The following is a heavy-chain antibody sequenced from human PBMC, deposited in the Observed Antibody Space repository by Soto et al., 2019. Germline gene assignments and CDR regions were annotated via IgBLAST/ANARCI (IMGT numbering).Heavy chain of an antibody. CDR3: ARGGLYDSGGYHLAEDYFDY. CDR1: GGSISSGGYY. CDR2: IYYSGST. J-gene: IGHJ4*02. D-gene: IGHD3-22*01. V-gene: IGHV4-31*03. Sequence: PSETLSLTCTVSGGSISSGGYYWSWIRQHPGKGLEWIGYIYYSGSTYYNPSLESRVTISVDTSKNQFSLKLSSVTAADTAVYYCARGGLYDSGGYHLAEDYFDYWGQGTLVTVSS.